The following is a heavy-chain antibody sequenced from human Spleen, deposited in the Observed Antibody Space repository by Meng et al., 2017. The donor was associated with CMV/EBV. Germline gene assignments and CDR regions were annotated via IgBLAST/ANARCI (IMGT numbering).Heavy chain of an antibody. V-gene: IGHV4-39*01. D-gene: IGHD7-27*01. Sequence: LTVTVSGGAISSSSYCGGWIRQAPGKGLEWIGSIYYSGGTYYNPSLKSRVTISVDTSKNQFSLKLSSVTAADTAVYYCARQLGIYFDYWGQGTLVTVSS. CDR3: ARQLGIYFDY. CDR2: IYYSGGT. J-gene: IGHJ4*02. CDR1: GGAISSSSYC.